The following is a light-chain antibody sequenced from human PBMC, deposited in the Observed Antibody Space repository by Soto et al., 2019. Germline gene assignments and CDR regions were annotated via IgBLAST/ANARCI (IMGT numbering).Light chain of an antibody. CDR2: EVN. J-gene: IGLJ1*01. V-gene: IGLV2-8*01. CDR1: SSDVGGYNY. Sequence: QSALTQPPSASGSPGQSVTISCTGTSSDVGGYNYVSWYQQHPGKAPKLIIYEVNKRPSGVPDRFSGSKSGNTASLTVSGLQAEDEADYHCSSYAGSKDYVFGTGTKLTVL. CDR3: SSYAGSKDYV.